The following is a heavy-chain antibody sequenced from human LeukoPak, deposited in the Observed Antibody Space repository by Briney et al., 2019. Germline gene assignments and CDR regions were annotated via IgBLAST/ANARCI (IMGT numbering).Heavy chain of an antibody. CDR2: ISYDGSNK. Sequence: GGFLRLSCAASGFTFSSYAMHWVRQAPGKGLEWVAVISYDGSNKYYADSVKGRFTISRDNSKNTLYLQMNSLRAEDTAVYYCACGNWYSSGWANQVDYWGQGTLVTVSS. D-gene: IGHD6-19*01. J-gene: IGHJ4*02. V-gene: IGHV3-30-3*01. CDR3: ACGNWYSSGWANQVDY. CDR1: GFTFSSYA.